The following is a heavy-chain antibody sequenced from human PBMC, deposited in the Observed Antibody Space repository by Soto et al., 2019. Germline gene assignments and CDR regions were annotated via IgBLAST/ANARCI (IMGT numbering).Heavy chain of an antibody. CDR3: AHKGGGDRILDY. D-gene: IGHD3-16*01. V-gene: IGHV2-5*02. J-gene: IGHJ4*02. Sequence: QITLKESGPTLVKPTQTLTLTCTFSGFSLSTSGVGVGWIRQPPGKALEWLALIYWDDAKHYSPSLKSRLTITQAPSKPQVGHIITNMDPVDTATYYCAHKGGGDRILDYWGQGTLVTVSS. CDR2: IYWDDAK. CDR1: GFSLSTSGVG.